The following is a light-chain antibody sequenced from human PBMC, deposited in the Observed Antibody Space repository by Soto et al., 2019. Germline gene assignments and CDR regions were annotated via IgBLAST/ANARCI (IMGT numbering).Light chain of an antibody. CDR1: QSISRH. CDR3: QQSYITPPT. V-gene: IGKV1-39*01. Sequence: DIQMTQSPSSLSASIGDRVTITCRASQSISRHLSWYQQKPGKDPKLLIYAAFSLQSGVPSRFSGSGSGTDFTLTISSLQPEDFATYYCQQSYITPPTFGQGSRVEIK. CDR2: AAF. J-gene: IGKJ1*01.